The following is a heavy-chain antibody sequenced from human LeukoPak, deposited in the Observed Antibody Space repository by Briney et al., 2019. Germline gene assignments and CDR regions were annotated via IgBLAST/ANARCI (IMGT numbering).Heavy chain of an antibody. D-gene: IGHD2-2*01. CDR2: IRYDGSNK. CDR1: GFTFSSYG. Sequence: GRSLRLSCAASGFTFSSYGMHWVRQAPGKGLEWVAFIRYDGSNKYYADSVKGRFTISRDNSKNTLYLQMNSLRAEDTAVYYCASKIGLVVPAVKDYFDYWGQGTLVTVSS. CDR3: ASKIGLVVPAVKDYFDY. J-gene: IGHJ4*02. V-gene: IGHV3-30*02.